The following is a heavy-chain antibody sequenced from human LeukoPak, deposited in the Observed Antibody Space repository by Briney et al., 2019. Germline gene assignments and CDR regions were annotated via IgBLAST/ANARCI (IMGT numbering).Heavy chain of an antibody. CDR1: GGSISSGGYY. CDR3: ARDAIDSNYFDF. CDR2: IHYSGST. V-gene: IGHV4-31*03. J-gene: IGHJ4*02. D-gene: IGHD4-11*01. Sequence: SETLSLTCTVSGGSISSGGYYWSWIRQYPGKGLEWIGYIHYSGSTYYDPSLSSRVTISVDRSTNHFSLKVSSVTAADTAVYYCARDAIDSNYFDFWGQGTLVTVSS.